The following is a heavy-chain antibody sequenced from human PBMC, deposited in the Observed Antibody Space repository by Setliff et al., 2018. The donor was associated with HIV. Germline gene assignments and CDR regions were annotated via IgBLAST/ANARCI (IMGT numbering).Heavy chain of an antibody. Sequence: PSETLSLTCTVSDSAMDSYYWSWVRQSPGRGLEYIGYIYWTGKTDYNPSLKSRVTISLDTSGNQFSLKLNSVTGADTAVYYCARGKYYFDSGTPSYFDYWGQGSLVTVSS. D-gene: IGHD3-10*01. CDR3: ARGKYYFDSGTPSYFDY. CDR2: IYWTGKT. V-gene: IGHV4-59*12. CDR1: DSAMDSYY. J-gene: IGHJ4*02.